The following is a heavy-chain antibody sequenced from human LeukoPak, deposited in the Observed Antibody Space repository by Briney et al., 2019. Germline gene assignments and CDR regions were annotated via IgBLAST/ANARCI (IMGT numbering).Heavy chain of an antibody. CDR1: GYTLTELS. V-gene: IGHV1-24*01. Sequence: ASVKVSCKVCGYTLTELSMHWVRQAPGKGLEWMGGFDPEDGETIYAQKFQGRVTMTEDTSTDTAYMELSSLRSEDTAVYYCATVAYGLGAFDIWGQGTMVTVSS. CDR3: ATVAYGLGAFDI. CDR2: FDPEDGET. D-gene: IGHD2-21*01. J-gene: IGHJ3*02.